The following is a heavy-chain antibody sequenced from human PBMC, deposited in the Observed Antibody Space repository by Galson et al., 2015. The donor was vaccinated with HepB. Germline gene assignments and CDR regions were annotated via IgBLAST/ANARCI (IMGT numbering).Heavy chain of an antibody. D-gene: IGHD2-2*01. CDR1: GYTFTSYG. CDR3: ARAKYCSSTSCLYYYYYGMDV. Sequence: SVKVSCKASGYTFTSYGISWVRQAPGQGLEWMGWISAYNGNTNYAQKLQGRVTMTTDTSTSTAYMELRSLRSDDTAVYYCARAKYCSSTSCLYYYYYGMDVWGQGTTVTVSS. CDR2: ISAYNGNT. V-gene: IGHV1-18*04. J-gene: IGHJ6*02.